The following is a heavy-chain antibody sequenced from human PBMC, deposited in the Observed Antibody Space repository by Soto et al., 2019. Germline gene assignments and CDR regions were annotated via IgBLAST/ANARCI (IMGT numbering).Heavy chain of an antibody. J-gene: IGHJ3*02. CDR3: ATSTVTIFSDAFDI. CDR2: FDPEDGET. Sequence: GASVKVSCKVSGYTLTELSMRWGRQAPGKGLEWMGWFDPEDGETIYAQKFQGRVTMTEDTSTDTAYMELSSLRSEDTAVYYCATSTVTIFSDAFDIWGQGKMVTVSS. CDR1: GYTLTELS. D-gene: IGHD4-17*01. V-gene: IGHV1-24*01.